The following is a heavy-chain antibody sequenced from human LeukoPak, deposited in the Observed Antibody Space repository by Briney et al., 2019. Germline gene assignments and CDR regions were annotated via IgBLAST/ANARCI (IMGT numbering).Heavy chain of an antibody. J-gene: IGHJ5*02. CDR3: ARVFGSTFFSMGYNWFDP. CDR1: GGSISSGDYY. CDR2: IYYSGST. V-gene: IGHV4-30-4*01. D-gene: IGHD3-3*01. Sequence: SQTLSLTCTVSGGSISSGDYYWSWIRQPPGKGLEWIGYIYYSGSTYYNPSLKSRVTISVDTSKNQFSLKLSSVTAADTAVYYCARVFGSTFFSMGYNWFDPWGQGTLVTVSS.